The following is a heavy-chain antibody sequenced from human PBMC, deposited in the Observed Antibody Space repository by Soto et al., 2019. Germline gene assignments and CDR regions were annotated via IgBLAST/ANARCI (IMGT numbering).Heavy chain of an antibody. V-gene: IGHV3-33*01. D-gene: IGHD3-3*01. CDR1: GFTFSSYG. CDR3: ARDKAYYDFWSGYYTVYYYYGMDV. Sequence: GGSLRLSCAASGFTFSSYGMHWVRQAPGKGLEWVEVIWYDGSNKYYADSVKGRFTISRDNSKNTLYLQMNSLRAEDTAVYYCARDKAYYDFWSGYYTVYYYYGMDVWGQGTTVTVSS. J-gene: IGHJ6*02. CDR2: IWYDGSNK.